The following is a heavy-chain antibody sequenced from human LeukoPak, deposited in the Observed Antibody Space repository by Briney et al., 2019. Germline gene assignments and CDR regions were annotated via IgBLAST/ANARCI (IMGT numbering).Heavy chain of an antibody. CDR2: ISYDGSNK. CDR1: GFTFSSYG. CDR3: AKDNVDWFDP. J-gene: IGHJ5*02. Sequence: GGSLRLSCAASGFTFSSYGMHWVRQAPGKGLEWVAVISYDGSNKYYADSVKGRFTISRDNSKNTLYLQMNSLRAEDTAVYYCAKDNVDWFDPWGQGTLVTVSS. V-gene: IGHV3-30*18. D-gene: IGHD2-15*01.